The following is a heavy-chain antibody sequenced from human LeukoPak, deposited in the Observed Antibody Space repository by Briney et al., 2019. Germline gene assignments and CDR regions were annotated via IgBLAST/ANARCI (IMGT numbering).Heavy chain of an antibody. Sequence: SETLSLTCTVSGGSISSYYSSWIRKPPGKGLEWIGYIYYSGSSNYNPSLKSRVTISVDTSKNQFSLKLRSVTAADTGVYYCAGTQEGDFWSGYLDYWGQGTLVTVSS. CDR1: GGSISSYY. CDR2: IYYSGSS. J-gene: IGHJ4*02. CDR3: AGTQEGDFWSGYLDY. D-gene: IGHD3-3*01. V-gene: IGHV4-59*01.